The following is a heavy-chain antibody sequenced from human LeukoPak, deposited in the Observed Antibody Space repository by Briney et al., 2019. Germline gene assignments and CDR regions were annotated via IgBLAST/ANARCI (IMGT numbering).Heavy chain of an antibody. Sequence: GASVKVSCKASGYTFTSYGISWVRQAPGQGLEWMGGIIPIFGTANYAQKFQGRVTITTDESTSTAYMELSSLRSEDTAVYYCATGRWLQLGYYYYYMDVWGKGTTVTVSS. D-gene: IGHD5-24*01. CDR2: IIPIFGTA. V-gene: IGHV1-69*05. J-gene: IGHJ6*03. CDR1: GYTFTSYG. CDR3: ATGRWLQLGYYYYYMDV.